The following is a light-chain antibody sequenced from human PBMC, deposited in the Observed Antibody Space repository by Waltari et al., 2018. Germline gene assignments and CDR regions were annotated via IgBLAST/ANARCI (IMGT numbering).Light chain of an antibody. J-gene: IGLJ6*01. CDR3: AAWDDSLSGSWV. V-gene: IGLV1-44*01. Sequence: QSVLTQPPSASGTPGQRVTISCSGSSSNIGGYTVNWYQQLPGAAPKVLIYSNNQRPSGGPDRCSGSKSGTSASLAIRGLQSEDEADYYCAAWDDSLSGSWVFGSGTKVTVL. CDR1: SSNIGGYT. CDR2: SNN.